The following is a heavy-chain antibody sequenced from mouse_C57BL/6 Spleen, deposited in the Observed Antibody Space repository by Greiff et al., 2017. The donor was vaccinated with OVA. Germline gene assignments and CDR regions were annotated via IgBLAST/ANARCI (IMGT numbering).Heavy chain of an antibody. V-gene: IGHV14-2*01. D-gene: IGHD2-5*01. Sequence: VQLQQSGAELVKPGASVKLSCTASGFNIKDYYMHWVKQRTEQGLEWIGRIDPEDGETKYAPKFQGKATITADTASNTAYLQLSSLTSEDTAVYYCASPYSNHLYYFDDWGKGTNLTVSS. CDR2: IDPEDGET. J-gene: IGHJ2*01. CDR1: GFNIKDYY. CDR3: ASPYSNHLYYFDD.